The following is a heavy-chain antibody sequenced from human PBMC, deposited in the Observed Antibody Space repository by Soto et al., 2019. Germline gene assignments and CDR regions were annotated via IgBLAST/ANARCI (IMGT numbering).Heavy chain of an antibody. CDR3: ARGASTYYYDSSGYYYFDY. Sequence: QVQLVQSGDEVKKPGSSVKVSCKASGGTFSSYAISWVRQAPGQGLEWMGGIIPIFGTANYAQKFQGRVTITADESKSTAYMELSSLRSEDTAVYYCARGASTYYYDSSGYYYFDYWGQGTLVSVSS. J-gene: IGHJ4*02. CDR1: GGTFSSYA. V-gene: IGHV1-69*01. CDR2: IIPIFGTA. D-gene: IGHD3-22*01.